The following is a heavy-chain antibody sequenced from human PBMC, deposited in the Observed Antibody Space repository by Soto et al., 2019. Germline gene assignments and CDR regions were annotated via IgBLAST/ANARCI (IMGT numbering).Heavy chain of an antibody. V-gene: IGHV3-23*01. CDR2: ISGSGGST. CDR3: AKGRGYDILTGYYTTYYYYGMDV. Sequence: EVQLLESGGGLVQPGGSLRLSCAASGFTFSSYAMSWVRQAPGKGLEWVSAISGSGGSTYYADSVKGRFTISRDNSKNTLYLQMNSLRAEDTAVYYCAKGRGYDILTGYYTTYYYYGMDVWGQGTTVTVSS. J-gene: IGHJ6*02. D-gene: IGHD3-9*01. CDR1: GFTFSSYA.